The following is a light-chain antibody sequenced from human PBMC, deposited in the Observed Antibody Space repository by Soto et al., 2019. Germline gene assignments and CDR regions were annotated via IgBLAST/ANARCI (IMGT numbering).Light chain of an antibody. Sequence: CVLTQPASVSGAPGESITISCTGTSTDVGGYDYVSWFQQHPGRAPKLIIYDVSIRPSGVSNRFSGSKSGNTASLIISGLQAEDETDYYCSSYTSSNTQVFGTGTKVTVL. CDR3: SSYTSSNTQV. CDR1: STDVGGYDY. CDR2: DVS. J-gene: IGLJ1*01. V-gene: IGLV2-14*01.